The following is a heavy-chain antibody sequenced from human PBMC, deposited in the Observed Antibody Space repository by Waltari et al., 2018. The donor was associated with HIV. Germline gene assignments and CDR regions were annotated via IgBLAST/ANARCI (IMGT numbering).Heavy chain of an antibody. J-gene: IGHJ6*02. D-gene: IGHD3-10*01. V-gene: IGHV1-8*01. CDR2: MNPNSGNS. Sequence: QAQLVQSGAEVKRPGASVKVSCTASVYTFSNYDFHWVRQATGQGLEWMGWMNPNSGNSGVVQKFQGRVTMTRDTSISTAYMELSSLGSEDTAVYYCARGGEMGAPYVGMDVWGQGTTVTVSS. CDR1: VYTFSNYD. CDR3: ARGGEMGAPYVGMDV.